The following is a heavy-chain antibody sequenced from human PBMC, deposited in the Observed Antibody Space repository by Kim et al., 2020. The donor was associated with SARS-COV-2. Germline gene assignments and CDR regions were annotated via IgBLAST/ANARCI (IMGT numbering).Heavy chain of an antibody. J-gene: IGHJ6*03. D-gene: IGHD3-9*01. V-gene: IGHV3-23*01. Sequence: RFTISRDNSKNTLYLQMNSLRAEDTAVYYCAKDNGYDIFPTPTYYYMDVWGKGTTVTVSS. CDR3: AKDNGYDIFPTPTYYYMDV.